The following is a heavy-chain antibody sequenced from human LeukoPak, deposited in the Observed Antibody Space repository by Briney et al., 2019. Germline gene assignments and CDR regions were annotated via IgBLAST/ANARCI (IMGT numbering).Heavy chain of an antibody. J-gene: IGHJ4*02. CDR1: GGSFSGYY. V-gene: IGHV4-34*01. CDR3: ARGIDY. CDR2: INHSGST. Sequence: KPSETLSRTCAVYGGSFSGYYWSWIRQPPGKGLEWIGEINHSGSTNYNPSLKSRVTISVDTSKNQFSLKLSSVTAADTAVYYCARGIDYWGQGTLVTVSS.